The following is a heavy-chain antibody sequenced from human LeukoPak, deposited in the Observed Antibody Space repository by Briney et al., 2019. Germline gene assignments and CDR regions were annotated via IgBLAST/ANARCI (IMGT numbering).Heavy chain of an antibody. Sequence: PGRSLRLSCAASGFTFSSYGMHWVRQAPGEGLEWVAVIPYDGFNPYYADSVKGRFTISRDNSKNTLWLQMNSLRAEDTAVYYCAKVKEMYSSGSYYFDYWGQGTLVTVSS. CDR1: GFTFSSYG. J-gene: IGHJ4*02. D-gene: IGHD6-19*01. CDR3: AKVKEMYSSGSYYFDY. V-gene: IGHV3-30*18. CDR2: IPYDGFNP.